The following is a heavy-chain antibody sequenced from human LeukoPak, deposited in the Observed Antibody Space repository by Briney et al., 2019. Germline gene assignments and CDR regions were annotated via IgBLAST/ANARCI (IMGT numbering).Heavy chain of an antibody. J-gene: IGHJ1*01. V-gene: IGHV1-2*02. CDR1: GYTFTGYY. D-gene: IGHD2-15*01. CDR2: INPNSGGT. CDR3: ARGAPVVVPSDYGPGYFRH. Sequence: ASVKVSCKASGYTFTGYYMHWVRQAPGQGLEWMGWINPNSGGTNYAQKFQGRVTMTRDTSTSTVYMELSSLRSEDTAVYYCARGAPVVVPSDYGPGYFRHWGQGTLVTVSS.